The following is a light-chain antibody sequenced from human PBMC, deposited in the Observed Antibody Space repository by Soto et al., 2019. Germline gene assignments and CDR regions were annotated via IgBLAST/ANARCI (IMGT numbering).Light chain of an antibody. CDR3: SSFAGSNNLV. Sequence: QSVLTQPPSASGSPGQSVTISCTGTSSDVGVYNYVSWYQQHPGKAPKVMIYEVNKRPSGVPDRFSGSKSGNTASLTVSGLQAEDEADYYCSSFAGSNNLVFGGGTKLTVL. CDR2: EVN. V-gene: IGLV2-8*01. CDR1: SSDVGVYNY. J-gene: IGLJ3*02.